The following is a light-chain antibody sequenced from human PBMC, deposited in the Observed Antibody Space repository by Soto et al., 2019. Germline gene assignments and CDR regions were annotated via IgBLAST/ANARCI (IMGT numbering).Light chain of an antibody. CDR1: QTISSW. Sequence: DIQMTQSPSTLSVSVGDRVTITCRASQTISSWLAWYQQKPGQAPKLLIYKASTLKSGVPYRFSGSGSGTEFTLTISSLQPDDFATYYCQHYNSYSEAFGQGTKVELK. CDR2: KAS. CDR3: QHYNSYSEA. J-gene: IGKJ1*01. V-gene: IGKV1-5*03.